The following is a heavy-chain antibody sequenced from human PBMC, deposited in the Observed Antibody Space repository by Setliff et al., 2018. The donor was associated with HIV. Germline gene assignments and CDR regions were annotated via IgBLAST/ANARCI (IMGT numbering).Heavy chain of an antibody. CDR2: VQTSGST. CDR3: ARDRRGSGSFFPSWFDP. D-gene: IGHD3-10*01. Sequence: SETLSLTCTVSGDSLNNDNHRWAWIRQPAGRGLEWIGHVQTSGSTKYNASLTGRVSFSIDTSTNQFSLKLTSVTAADTAVYYCARDRRGSGSFFPSWFDPWGQGTLVTVPQ. CDR1: GDSLNNDNHR. J-gene: IGHJ5*02. V-gene: IGHV4-61*09.